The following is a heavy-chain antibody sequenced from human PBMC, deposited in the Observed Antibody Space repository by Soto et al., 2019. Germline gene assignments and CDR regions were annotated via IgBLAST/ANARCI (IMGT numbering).Heavy chain of an antibody. D-gene: IGHD3-9*01. V-gene: IGHV3-30*18. J-gene: IGHJ4*02. CDR3: AKGDYDILTGPDY. CDR2: ISYDGSNK. CDR1: GFTFSSYG. Sequence: QVQLVESGGGVVQPGRSLRLSCAASGFTFSSYGMHWVCQAPGKGLEWVAVISYDGSNKYYADSVKGRFTISRDNSKNTLYLQMNSLRAEDTAVYYCAKGDYDILTGPDYWGQGTLVTVSS.